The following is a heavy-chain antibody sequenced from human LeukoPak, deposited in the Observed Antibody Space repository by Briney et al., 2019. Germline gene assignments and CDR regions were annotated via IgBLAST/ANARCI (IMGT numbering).Heavy chain of an antibody. CDR1: GFTFSSYA. D-gene: IGHD3-9*01. V-gene: IGHV3-33*06. Sequence: GGSLTLSCAVSGFTFSSYAMHWIRQAPGQGLERVAVIWYYGSNKYYADSMKGRFTISRDNSKNTLYLQMNSLRVEDTAVYYCAKDGVYYDILTGYSSYYFDYWGQGTLVTVSS. CDR2: IWYYGSNK. J-gene: IGHJ4*02. CDR3: AKDGVYYDILTGYSSYYFDY.